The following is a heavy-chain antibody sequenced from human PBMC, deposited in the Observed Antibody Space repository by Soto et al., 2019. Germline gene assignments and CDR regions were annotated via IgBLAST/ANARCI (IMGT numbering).Heavy chain of an antibody. CDR3: AESYYYDSSGYLEGGYYYYGMDV. D-gene: IGHD3-22*01. Sequence: ASVKVSCKASGGTFSSYAISWVRQAPGQGLEWMGGIIPIFGTANYAQKFQGRVTITADESTSTAYMELSSLRSEDTAVYYCAESYYYDSSGYLEGGYYYYGMDVWGQGTTVTVSS. CDR2: IIPIFGTA. J-gene: IGHJ6*02. CDR1: GGTFSSYA. V-gene: IGHV1-69*13.